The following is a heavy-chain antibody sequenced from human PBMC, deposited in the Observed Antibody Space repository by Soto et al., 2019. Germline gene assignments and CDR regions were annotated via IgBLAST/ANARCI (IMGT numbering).Heavy chain of an antibody. Sequence: SETLSLTCSVSGGSISSNNYYWGWIRQPPGKGPEWIGNIYYTGTTYYSPSLRSRITISVDTSKNQFSLRLSSVTATDTAVYYCAKRPSGLGEYYFDSWGQGTLVTVSS. CDR2: IYYTGTT. D-gene: IGHD3-16*01. J-gene: IGHJ4*02. V-gene: IGHV4-39*01. CDR3: AKRPSGLGEYYFDS. CDR1: GGSISSNNYY.